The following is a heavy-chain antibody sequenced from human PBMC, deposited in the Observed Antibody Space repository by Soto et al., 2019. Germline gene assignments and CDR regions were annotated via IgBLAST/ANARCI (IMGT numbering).Heavy chain of an antibody. CDR2: INAGHGNT. CDR3: ASAVAVAADFDY. CDR1: GYTFTGYA. D-gene: IGHD6-19*01. Sequence: QVQLVQSGAEEKKPGASVKDSCKASGYTFTGYAMHWVRQAPGQRLEWMGWINAGHGNTQYSQKFQGRVTITRDASAGTAYMELSSLRSEDTAVYYCASAVAVAADFDYWGQGTLVTVSS. J-gene: IGHJ4*02. V-gene: IGHV1-3*05.